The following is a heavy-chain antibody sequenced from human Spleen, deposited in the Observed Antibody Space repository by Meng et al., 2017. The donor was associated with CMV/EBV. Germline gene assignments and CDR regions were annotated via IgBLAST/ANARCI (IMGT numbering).Heavy chain of an antibody. CDR3: ARDMGDTK. CDR2: ISYDGSNK. Sequence: LRLSCAASGFTFSSYAMHWVRQAAGKGLEWVAVISYDGSNKYYADSVKGRFTISRDNSKNTLYLQMNSLRAEDTAVYYCARDMGDTKWGQGTLVTVSS. CDR1: GFTFSSYA. D-gene: IGHD3-16*01. V-gene: IGHV3-30*04. J-gene: IGHJ4*02.